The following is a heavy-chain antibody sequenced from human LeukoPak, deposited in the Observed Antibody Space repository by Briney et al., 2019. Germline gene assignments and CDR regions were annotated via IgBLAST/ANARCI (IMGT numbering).Heavy chain of an antibody. CDR2: IYHRGTT. V-gene: IGHV4-4*02. CDR3: ATYFYGDYAVYYFDY. Sequence: PSETLSLTCGVYGTSIMSSHWWSWARQPPGKGLEWIGEIYHRGTTNYNPSLKGRVTMSLDISSNQISLHLTSVTAADTAVYYCATYFYGDYAVYYFDYWGQGTLVTVSS. D-gene: IGHD4-17*01. J-gene: IGHJ4*02. CDR1: GTSIMSSHW.